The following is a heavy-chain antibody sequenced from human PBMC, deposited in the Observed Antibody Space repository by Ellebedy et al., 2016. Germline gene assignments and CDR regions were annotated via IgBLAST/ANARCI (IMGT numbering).Heavy chain of an antibody. CDR3: AKDRGDGYIPN. J-gene: IGHJ4*02. CDR1: GFIFSTYT. CDR2: ISGSGGRT. Sequence: GGSLRLSCAVSGFIFSTYTMTWVRQAPGKGLEWVSGISGSGGRTDYTDSVKGRFTISRDNSKNTLYLQMNSLRAEDTAVYYCAKDRGDGYIPNWGLGTLVTVSS. D-gene: IGHD5-24*01. V-gene: IGHV3-23*01.